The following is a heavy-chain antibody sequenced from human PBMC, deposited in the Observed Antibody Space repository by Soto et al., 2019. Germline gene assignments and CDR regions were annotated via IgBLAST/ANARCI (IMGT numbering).Heavy chain of an antibody. V-gene: IGHV1-46*01. CDR2: INPSAGST. CDR3: ARARTRDFDY. CDR1: GYTFTNCY. Sequence: ASVKVSCKASGYTFTNCYMHWVRQAPGQGLEWMGIINPSAGSTSYAQKFQGRVTMTRDTSTSTVYMELSSLRSGATAVYYCARARTRDFDYWGQGTLVTVSS. J-gene: IGHJ4*02. D-gene: IGHD1-7*01.